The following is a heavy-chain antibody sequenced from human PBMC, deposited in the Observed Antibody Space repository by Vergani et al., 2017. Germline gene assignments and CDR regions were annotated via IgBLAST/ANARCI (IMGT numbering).Heavy chain of an antibody. Sequence: QVQLVESGGGEVQPGRSLRLSCSAAGFPFSTSGMHWVRQAPGKGLEWLTLIWYDGSIEYYADSVKGRFTISRDNSKNTLYLQMSSLRVEDTAVYYCARDIDSNYDAIDYWGRGTLVTVSS. J-gene: IGHJ4*02. CDR1: GFPFSTSG. CDR3: ARDIDSNYDAIDY. V-gene: IGHV3-33*08. CDR2: IWYDGSIE. D-gene: IGHD4-11*01.